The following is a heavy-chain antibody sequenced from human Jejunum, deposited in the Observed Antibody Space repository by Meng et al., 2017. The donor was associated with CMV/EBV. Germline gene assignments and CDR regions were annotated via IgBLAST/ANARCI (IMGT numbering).Heavy chain of an antibody. D-gene: IGHD3-10*01. CDR1: GFTFSSYY. CDR2: ISGNSNYI. Sequence: ASGFTFSSYYMNWVRQAPGKGLEWVSSISGNSNYIFYRDSVEGRFTISRDNAKNSLFLQMNSLRAEDSAVYYCARDMVWGDPNSFDAWGQGTLVTVSS. CDR3: ARDMVWGDPNSFDA. V-gene: IGHV3-21*01. J-gene: IGHJ5*02.